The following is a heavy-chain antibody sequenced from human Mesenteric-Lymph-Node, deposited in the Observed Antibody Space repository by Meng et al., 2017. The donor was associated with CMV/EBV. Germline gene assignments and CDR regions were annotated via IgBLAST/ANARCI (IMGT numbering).Heavy chain of an antibody. CDR1: GGSFRGYY. Sequence: QVQLAHWGAGLLTPSETRSVTFAVYGGSFRGYYWNWIRQSPEKGLEWIREINHSGSTTYNPSFTSRIIISVDTSTNQISLNMSSVTAADTAVYYCARGSSYDILTGYFDYWGQGALVTVSS. J-gene: IGHJ4*02. CDR2: INHSGST. V-gene: IGHV4-34*01. D-gene: IGHD3-9*01. CDR3: ARGSSYDILTGYFDY.